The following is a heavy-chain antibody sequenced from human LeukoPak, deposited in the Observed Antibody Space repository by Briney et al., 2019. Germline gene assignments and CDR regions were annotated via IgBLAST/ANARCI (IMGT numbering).Heavy chain of an antibody. J-gene: IGHJ4*02. CDR2: IYTSGST. CDR1: GGSISSYY. D-gene: IGHD6-6*01. Sequence: SETLSLTCTVSGGSISSYYWSWIRQPPGKGLEWIGYIYTSGSTYYNPSLKSRVTISVDTSKNQFSLKLSSVTAADTAVYYCARAGEIAARPFDYWGQGTLVTVSS. V-gene: IGHV4-4*09. CDR3: ARAGEIAARPFDY.